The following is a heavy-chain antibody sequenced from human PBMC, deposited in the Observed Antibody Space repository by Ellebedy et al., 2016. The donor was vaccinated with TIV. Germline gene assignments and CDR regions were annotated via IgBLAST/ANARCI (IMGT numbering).Heavy chain of an antibody. CDR1: GFSFSNYH. CDR3: ARETVRREGGYVYHGMDV. D-gene: IGHD2-15*01. Sequence: GESLKISCVASGFSFSNYHMQWVRQAPGKGLERVALISYDGTETYYGTSVKGRLTISRDNSKNTVYLQMSRLRADDTAVYFCARETVRREGGYVYHGMDVWGQGTTVAVSS. CDR2: ISYDGTET. J-gene: IGHJ6*02. V-gene: IGHV3-30*03.